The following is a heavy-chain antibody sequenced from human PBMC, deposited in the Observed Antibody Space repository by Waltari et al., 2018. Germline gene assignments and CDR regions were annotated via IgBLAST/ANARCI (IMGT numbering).Heavy chain of an antibody. CDR1: GGSISSSRNY. CDR2: IYYSGST. V-gene: IGHV4-39*07. Sequence: QLQLQESGPGLVKPSETLSLTCTVSGGSISSSRNYWCWIRQPPGKGLEWIGSIYYSGSTYYNPSLKSRVTISVDTSKNQFSLKLSSVTAADTAVYYCARSTDSSSWISNSWGQGTLVTVSS. CDR3: ARSTDSSSWISNS. J-gene: IGHJ4*02. D-gene: IGHD6-13*01.